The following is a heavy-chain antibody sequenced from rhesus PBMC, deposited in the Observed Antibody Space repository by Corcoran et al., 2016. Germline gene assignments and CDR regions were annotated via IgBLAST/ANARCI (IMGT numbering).Heavy chain of an antibody. J-gene: IGHJ4*01. CDR2: TYGGSGTT. D-gene: IGHD4-23*01. V-gene: IGHV4-147*01. CDR3: TRSTVTIDY. Sequence: QVQLQESGPGLVKPSETLSLTCAVSGGSISSNYWTWIRQSPGQGREWIGYTYGGSGTTNYHPSHKSRGTISTDTAKSQFSLKLTAVTAADTAVYYCTRSTVTIDYWGQGVLVTVSS. CDR1: GGSISSNY.